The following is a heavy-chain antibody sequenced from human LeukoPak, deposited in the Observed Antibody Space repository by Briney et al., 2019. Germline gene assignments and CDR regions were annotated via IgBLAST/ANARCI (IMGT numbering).Heavy chain of an antibody. V-gene: IGHV4-34*01. Sequence: SETLSLTCAVYGGSFSGYYWSWIRQPPGKGLEWIGEINHSGSTNYNPSLKSRVTISVDTSKNQFSLKLSSVTAAGTAVYYCARGARIRRWLQKDINFDYWGQGTLVTVSS. CDR1: GGSFSGYY. D-gene: IGHD5-24*01. CDR3: ARGARIRRWLQKDINFDY. J-gene: IGHJ4*02. CDR2: INHSGST.